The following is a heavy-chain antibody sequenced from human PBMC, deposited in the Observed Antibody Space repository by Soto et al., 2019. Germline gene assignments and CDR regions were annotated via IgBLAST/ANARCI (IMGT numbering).Heavy chain of an antibody. CDR2: INVYNGNK. J-gene: IGHJ5*02. V-gene: IGHV1-18*01. Sequence: QVQLVQSGGEVKKPGASVKVSGKASGYTFTNYGISWVRQAPGQGLEWMGWINVYNGNKKYAQQVQGRVTMTPDTSTSTAYMALKSLRSDDTAVYYCARGVGSGSYFNQYNWFDPWGQGTLVTVSS. CDR1: GYTFTNYG. CDR3: ARGVGSGSYFNQYNWFDP. D-gene: IGHD3-10*01.